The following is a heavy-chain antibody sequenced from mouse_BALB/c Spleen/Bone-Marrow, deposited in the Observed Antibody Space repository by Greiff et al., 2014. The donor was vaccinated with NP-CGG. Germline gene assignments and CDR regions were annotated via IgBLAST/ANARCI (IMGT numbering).Heavy chain of an antibody. Sequence: VQLVESGAELMKPGASVKISCKTSGYTFSSYWIEWVKQRPGHGLEWIGEILPGSGSTNSNEKFKGKATFTADTSSNTAYMQLSSLTSEDSAVYYCARELGLRLAYWGQGTLDTVSA. V-gene: IGHV1-9*01. D-gene: IGHD3-1*01. CDR1: GYTFSSYW. CDR3: ARELGLRLAY. CDR2: ILPGSGST. J-gene: IGHJ3*01.